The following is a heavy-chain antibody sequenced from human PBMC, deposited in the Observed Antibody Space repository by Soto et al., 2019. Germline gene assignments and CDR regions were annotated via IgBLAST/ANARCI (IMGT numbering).Heavy chain of an antibody. CDR3: ARAGRPRPENTVTFDY. Sequence: KPSETLSLTCAVYGGSFSGYYWSWIRQPPGKGLEWIGEINHSGSTNYNPSLKSRVTISVDTSKNQFSLKLSSVTAADTAVYYCARAGRPRPENTVTFDYWGQGTLVTVSS. D-gene: IGHD4-17*01. V-gene: IGHV4-34*01. CDR1: GGSFSGYY. CDR2: INHSGST. J-gene: IGHJ4*02.